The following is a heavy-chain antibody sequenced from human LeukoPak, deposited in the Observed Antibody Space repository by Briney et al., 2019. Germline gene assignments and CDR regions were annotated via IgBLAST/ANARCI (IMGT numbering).Heavy chain of an antibody. CDR1: GFTVSSNY. D-gene: IGHD6-19*01. CDR3: VRVQAGGSGWYWPLWI. J-gene: IGHJ3*02. CDR2: IYRGGST. V-gene: IGHV3-53*05. Sequence: GGSLRLSCAASGFTVSSNYMSWVRQAPGKGLEWVSVIYRGGSTYYADSVKGRFSISRDNSKNTLYLQMNSLRAEDTAVYYCVRVQAGGSGWYWPLWIWGQGTMVTVSS.